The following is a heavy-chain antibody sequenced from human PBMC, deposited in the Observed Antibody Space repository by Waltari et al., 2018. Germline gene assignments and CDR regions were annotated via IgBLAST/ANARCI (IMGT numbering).Heavy chain of an antibody. CDR3: AKGGSLWFGETDFDY. Sequence: QVQLVESGGGVVQPGRSLRLSCAASGFTFSSYAMHWVRQAPGKGLEWVAVISYDGSNKYYADSVKGRFTISRDNSKNTLYLQMNSLRAEDTAVYYCAKGGSLWFGETDFDYWGQGTLVTVSS. CDR1: GFTFSSYA. CDR2: ISYDGSNK. J-gene: IGHJ4*02. D-gene: IGHD3-10*01. V-gene: IGHV3-30*07.